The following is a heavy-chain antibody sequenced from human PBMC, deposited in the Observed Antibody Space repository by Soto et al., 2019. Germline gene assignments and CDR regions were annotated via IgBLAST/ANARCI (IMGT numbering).Heavy chain of an antibody. CDR2: FDPEDGET. Sequence: ASVKVSCKVSGYTLTELSMHWVRQAPGKGLERMGGFDPEDGETIYAQKFQGRVTMTEDTSTDTAYMELSSLRSEDTAVYYCAIAGNNIAAAGTQPYYYYGMDVWGQGTTVTVSS. D-gene: IGHD6-13*01. J-gene: IGHJ6*02. CDR3: AIAGNNIAAAGTQPYYYYGMDV. V-gene: IGHV1-24*01. CDR1: GYTLTELS.